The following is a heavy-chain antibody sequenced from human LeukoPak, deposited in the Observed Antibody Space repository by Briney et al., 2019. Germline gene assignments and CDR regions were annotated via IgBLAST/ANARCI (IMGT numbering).Heavy chain of an antibody. J-gene: IGHJ6*04. V-gene: IGHV3-30*18. CDR3: AKDRGFHYGSGSSSYYGMDV. Sequence: GGSLRLSCVASPFTFSNYGLHWVRQAPGKGLEGVAVISHDGSDKQYADSVKGRFTISRDNSNNTVYLEISSPRLEDTAVFYCAKDRGFHYGSGSSSYYGMDVWGKGTMVTVSS. CDR2: ISHDGSDK. D-gene: IGHD3-10*01. CDR1: PFTFSNYG.